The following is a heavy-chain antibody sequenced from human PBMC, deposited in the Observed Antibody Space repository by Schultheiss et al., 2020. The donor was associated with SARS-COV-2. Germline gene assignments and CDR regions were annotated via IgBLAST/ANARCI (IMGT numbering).Heavy chain of an antibody. CDR2: IIPIFGTA. V-gene: IGHV1-69*01. D-gene: IGHD6-6*01. J-gene: IGHJ5*02. Sequence: KISCKASGGTFSSYAISWVRQAPGQGLEWMGGIIPIFGTANYAQKFQGRVTITADESTSTAYMELSSLRSEDTAVYYCARDMGIAARPSCWFDPWGQGTLVTVSS. CDR3: ARDMGIAARPSCWFDP. CDR1: GGTFSSYA.